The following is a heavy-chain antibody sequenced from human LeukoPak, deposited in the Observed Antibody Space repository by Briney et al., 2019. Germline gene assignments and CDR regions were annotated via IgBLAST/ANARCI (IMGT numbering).Heavy chain of an antibody. CDR2: ISVRSNSI. D-gene: IGHD3-3*01. V-gene: IGHV3-21*04. Sequence: GGSLRLSCAVSGFTFSSYTMNWVRQAPGKGLEWVASISVRSNSIYYADSVRGRFTISRDNAKNSLYLQMNSLRAEDTAVYYCAKTEGGRVSRGILRFLEWRTPNFDYWGQGTLVTVSS. CDR1: GFTFSSYT. CDR3: AKTEGGRVSRGILRFLEWRTPNFDY. J-gene: IGHJ4*02.